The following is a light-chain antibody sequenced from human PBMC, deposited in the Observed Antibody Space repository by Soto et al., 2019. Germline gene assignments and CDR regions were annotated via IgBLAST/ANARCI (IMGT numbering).Light chain of an antibody. V-gene: IGKV1-16*01. J-gene: IGKJ1*01. CDR3: QQYNSYPIT. Sequence: DIQMTQSPSSLSAYVGDRVTISCRMSQGISSYLAWYQQKPGKAPELLIYAASTLQSGVPSRFSGSGSGTEITLTISSLQPDDFATYYCQQYNSYPITFGQGTKVDIK. CDR2: AAS. CDR1: QGISSY.